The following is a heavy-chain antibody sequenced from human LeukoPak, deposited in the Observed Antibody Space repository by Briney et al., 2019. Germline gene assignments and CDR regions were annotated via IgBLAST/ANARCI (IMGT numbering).Heavy chain of an antibody. D-gene: IGHD5-18*01. CDR1: GGSISSYY. CDR2: IYYSGST. Sequence: SETLSLTCTVSGGSISSYYWSWIRQPPGKGLEWIGYIYYSGSTNYNPSLKSRVTISVDTSKNQFSLKLSSVTAADTAVYYCARDREAHSYADVWGQGTTVTVSS. J-gene: IGHJ6*02. CDR3: ARDREAHSYADV. V-gene: IGHV4-59*01.